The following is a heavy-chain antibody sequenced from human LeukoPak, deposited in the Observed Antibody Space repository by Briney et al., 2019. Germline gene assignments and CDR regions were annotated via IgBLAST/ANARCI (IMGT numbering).Heavy chain of an antibody. CDR2: ISSSSSYI. CDR3: ARDRGSGWYLGY. CDR1: GFTSSSYS. D-gene: IGHD6-19*01. J-gene: IGHJ4*02. V-gene: IGHV3-21*01. Sequence: GGSLRLSCAASGFTSSSYSMNWVRQAPGKGLEWVSSISSSSSYIYYADSVKGRFTISRDNAKNSLYLQMKSLRAEETAVYYCARDRGSGWYLGYCGQGTLVTVSS.